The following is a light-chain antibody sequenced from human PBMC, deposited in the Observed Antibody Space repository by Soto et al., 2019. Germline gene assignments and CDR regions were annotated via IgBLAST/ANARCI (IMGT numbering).Light chain of an antibody. CDR2: GAS. Sequence: GLARTPGTLSLSRGERATLSCRAGQRVGSSYLAWYQQKPGQAPRRLIFGASIRATGIPDRFSGSGSGTDFTFTISSLEPEDFAVYYCQQRSNSPRTFGQGTKVDIK. V-gene: IGKV3D-20*02. CDR1: QRVGSSY. J-gene: IGKJ1*01. CDR3: QQRSNSPRT.